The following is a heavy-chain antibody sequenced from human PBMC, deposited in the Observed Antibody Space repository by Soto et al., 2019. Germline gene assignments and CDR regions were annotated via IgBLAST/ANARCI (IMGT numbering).Heavy chain of an antibody. D-gene: IGHD3-10*01. CDR1: GFTFSIYA. CDR3: ARGVVASMIRGVNWYFDL. Sequence: QVQVVESGGGVVQPGRSLRLSCAASGFTFSIYAVHWVRQAPGKGLEWVAFISYDGSNKYYADSVKGRFTISRDNSNYPLYLQMHSLRAEDTAVCYCARGVVASMIRGVNWYFDLWGRGTLVTVSS. V-gene: IGHV3-30-3*01. J-gene: IGHJ2*01. CDR2: ISYDGSNK.